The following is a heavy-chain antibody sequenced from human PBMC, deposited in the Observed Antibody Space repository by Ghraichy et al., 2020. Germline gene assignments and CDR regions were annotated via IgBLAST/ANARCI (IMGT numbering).Heavy chain of an antibody. CDR3: ARGSITMIVVVID. D-gene: IGHD3-22*01. V-gene: IGHV3-21*01. J-gene: IGHJ4*02. CDR1: GFTFSSYS. Sequence: GGSLRLSCAASGFTFSSYSMNWVRQAPGKGLEWVSSISSSSSYIYYADSVKGRFTISRDNAKNSLYLQMNSLRAEDTAVYYCARGSITMIVVVIDWGQGTLVTVSS. CDR2: ISSSSSYI.